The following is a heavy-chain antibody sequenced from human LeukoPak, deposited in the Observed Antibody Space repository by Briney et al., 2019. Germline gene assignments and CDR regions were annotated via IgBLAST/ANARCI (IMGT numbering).Heavy chain of an antibody. CDR1: NGSISSDTYF. D-gene: IGHD6-19*01. CDR3: AKGAGPPWFDP. J-gene: IGHJ5*02. V-gene: IGHV4-61*02. CDR2: MSSSGIS. Sequence: SETLSLTCTVSNGSISSDTYFWSWIRQPAGKGLEWIGRMSSSGISSYSSSLKSRVPISIDTSRTQLTMHLNSVTAADTAVYYCAKGAGPPWFDPWGQGTLVTVSS.